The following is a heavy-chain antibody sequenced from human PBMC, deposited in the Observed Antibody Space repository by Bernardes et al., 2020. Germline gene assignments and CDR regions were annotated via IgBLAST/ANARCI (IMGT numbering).Heavy chain of an antibody. CDR3: ARDGIPRYYFDY. Sequence: GSLRLSCAASGFTFSSYWMSWVRQAPGKGLEWVANINQDGSEKYYVDSVKGRFTISRDNAKNSLYLQMNSLRAEDTAVYYCARDGIPRYYFDYWGQGTLVTVSS. V-gene: IGHV3-7*01. CDR1: GFTFSSYW. D-gene: IGHD1-1*01. CDR2: INQDGSEK. J-gene: IGHJ4*02.